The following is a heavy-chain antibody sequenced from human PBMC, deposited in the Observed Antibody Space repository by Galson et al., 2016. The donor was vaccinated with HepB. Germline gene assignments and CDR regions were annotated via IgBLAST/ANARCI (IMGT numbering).Heavy chain of an antibody. V-gene: IGHV3-48*03. CDR2: ISISGSTV. Sequence: SLRLSCAGPGFTFSRYNMNWVRQAPGKGLEWLADISISGSTVYYADSVKGRFTISRDNDKNSVYLQMDSLRDEDTAVYYCAREADFYDSTGYFPPFAYWGQGILFTVSS. J-gene: IGHJ4*02. CDR3: AREADFYDSTGYFPPFAY. CDR1: GFTFSRYN. D-gene: IGHD3-22*01.